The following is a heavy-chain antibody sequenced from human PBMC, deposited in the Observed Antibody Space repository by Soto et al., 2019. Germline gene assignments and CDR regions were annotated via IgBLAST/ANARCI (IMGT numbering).Heavy chain of an antibody. D-gene: IGHD2-8*01. V-gene: IGHV4-59*02. CDR1: GDSVTNYF. CDR2: MYHGGRT. J-gene: IGHJ4*02. Sequence: SETLSLTCTVSGDSVTNYFWSWMRQPPGKGLEWIGHMYHGGRTNYSPSLKSRVTMSLDSSKNQSSLNLSSVTAADTAVYFCARDPGYCTNGVCPIFDFWGQGVLVTVSS. CDR3: ARDPGYCTNGVCPIFDF.